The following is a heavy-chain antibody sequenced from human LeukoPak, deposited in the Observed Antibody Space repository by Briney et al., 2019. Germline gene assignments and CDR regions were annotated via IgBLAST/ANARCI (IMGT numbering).Heavy chain of an antibody. Sequence: PSETLSLTCAVSGGSISSSNWWSWVRQPPGKGLEWIGEIYHSGSTNCNPSLKSRDTISVDKSKNQFSLKLSSVTAADTAVYYCARDFSAAFDIWGQGTMVTVSS. D-gene: IGHD2/OR15-2a*01. CDR2: IYHSGST. CDR3: ARDFSAAFDI. CDR1: GGSISSSNW. V-gene: IGHV4-4*02. J-gene: IGHJ3*02.